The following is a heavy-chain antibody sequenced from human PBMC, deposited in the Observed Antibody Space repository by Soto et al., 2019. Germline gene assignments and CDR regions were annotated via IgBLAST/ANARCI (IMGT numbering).Heavy chain of an antibody. CDR3: ARDSPGCYGSGSANDAFDI. Sequence: QVQLQESGPGLVKPSQTLSLTCTVSGGSIISGGYYWSWIRQHPGKGLEWIGYIYYSGSTYYNPSLKSRVNISADTSKNQFSLKLSSVTAADTAVYYCARDSPGCYGSGSANDAFDIWGQGTMVTVSS. CDR1: GGSIISGGYY. J-gene: IGHJ3*02. CDR2: IYYSGST. V-gene: IGHV4-31*03. D-gene: IGHD3-10*01.